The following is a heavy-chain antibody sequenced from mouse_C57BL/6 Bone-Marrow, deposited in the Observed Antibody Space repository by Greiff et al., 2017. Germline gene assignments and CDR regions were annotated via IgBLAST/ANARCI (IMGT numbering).Heavy chain of an antibody. V-gene: IGHV1-69*01. CDR3: SRSCYYYGSSPWFAY. CDR2: IDPSDSYT. J-gene: IGHJ3*01. Sequence: VQLQQSGAELAKPGASVKLSCKASGYTFTSYWMHWVKQRPGQGLEWIGEIDPSDSYTNYNQKFKGKSTLTVDKSSSTAYMQLNSLTSEDSAVSFCSRSCYYYGSSPWFAYWGQGTLVTVSA. CDR1: GYTFTSYW. D-gene: IGHD1-1*01.